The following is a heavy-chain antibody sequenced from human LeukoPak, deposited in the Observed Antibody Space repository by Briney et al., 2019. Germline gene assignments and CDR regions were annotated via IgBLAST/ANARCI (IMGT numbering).Heavy chain of an antibody. Sequence: GSLRLSCAASGFTFSSYWMHWVRQAPGKGLVWVSRINSDGSSTSYADSVKGRFTISRDNAKNTLYLQMNSLRAEDTAVYYCAREHYDFWSGFYYYYYGMDVWGQGTTVTVSS. CDR1: GFTFSSYW. D-gene: IGHD3-3*01. V-gene: IGHV3-74*01. CDR3: AREHYDFWSGFYYYYYGMDV. CDR2: INSDGSST. J-gene: IGHJ6*02.